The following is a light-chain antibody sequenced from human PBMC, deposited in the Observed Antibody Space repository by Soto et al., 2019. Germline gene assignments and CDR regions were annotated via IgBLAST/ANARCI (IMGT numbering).Light chain of an antibody. CDR2: GNR. CDR1: SSNLGAGYD. CDR3: QSYDNSLGVCYV. J-gene: IGLJ1*01. V-gene: IGLV1-40*01. Sequence: QSVLTKPPSLSGAPGQRVTISCTGSSSNLGAGYDVHWYQLLPGTAPKLLIYGNRNRPSGVPDRFSGSKSGTSASLAITGLQAEDEADYYCQSYDNSLGVCYVFGTGTKVTVL.